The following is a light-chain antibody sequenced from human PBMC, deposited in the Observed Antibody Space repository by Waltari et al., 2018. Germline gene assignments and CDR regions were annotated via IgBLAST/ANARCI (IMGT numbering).Light chain of an antibody. CDR2: GAS. CDR1: QGISNW. J-gene: IGKJ1*01. CDR3: QQANNFPRT. Sequence: DIQMTQSTSSVCASIGDRVTITCRASQGISNWLAWYQQKPGKAPKLLIYGASNLQHGGPSRFSGSGSGTDFTLTINSLQPEDFATYYCQQANNFPRTFGPGTKV. V-gene: IGKV1-12*01.